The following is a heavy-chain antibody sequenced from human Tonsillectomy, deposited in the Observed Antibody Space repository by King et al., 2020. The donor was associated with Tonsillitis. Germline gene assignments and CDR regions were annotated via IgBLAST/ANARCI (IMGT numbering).Heavy chain of an antibody. D-gene: IGHD3-22*01. Sequence: QLVQSGGGLVQPGGSLRLSCAASGFTFSSYAMSWVRQAPGKGLEWVSAISASGGSTYYADSVKGRFPISRDNSKNTLFLQMNSLRAEDTAVYYCARKYYYDSSGYYYLFDYWGQGTLVTVSS. CDR3: ARKYYYDSSGYYYLFDY. J-gene: IGHJ4*02. CDR2: ISASGGST. CDR1: GFTFSSYA. V-gene: IGHV3-23*04.